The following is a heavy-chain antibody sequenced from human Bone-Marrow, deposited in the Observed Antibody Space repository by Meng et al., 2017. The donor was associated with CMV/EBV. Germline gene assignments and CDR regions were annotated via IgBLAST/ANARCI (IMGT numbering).Heavy chain of an antibody. D-gene: IGHD2-2*01. Sequence: SETLSLTCTVSGGSVSSGSYYWSWIRQPPGKGLEWIGYIYYSGSTNYNPSLKSRVTISVDTSKNQFSLKLSSVTAADTAVYYCARETGDCSSTSCSFFDYWGPGPLVTCYS. CDR3: ARETGDCSSTSCSFFDY. V-gene: IGHV4-61*01. J-gene: IGHJ4*02. CDR2: IYYSGST. CDR1: GGSVSSGSYY.